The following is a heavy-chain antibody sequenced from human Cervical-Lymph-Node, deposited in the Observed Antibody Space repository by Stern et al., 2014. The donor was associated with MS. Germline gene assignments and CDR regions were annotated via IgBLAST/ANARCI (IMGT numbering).Heavy chain of an antibody. D-gene: IGHD4-17*01. J-gene: IGHJ4*02. Sequence: QVQLMQSGAEGQKPGASVKVYCTASGYTFTSYVLHWVRQAPGQSLEWMGWINAGNGNTKYAHKFQGRVTFSRDTSASTAYMEMSSLRSEDTAVFYCARDYGDFDWTPVSRFGYWGQGTQVTVSS. CDR2: INAGNGNT. CDR1: GYTFTSYV. V-gene: IGHV1-3*01. CDR3: ARDYGDFDWTPVSRFGY.